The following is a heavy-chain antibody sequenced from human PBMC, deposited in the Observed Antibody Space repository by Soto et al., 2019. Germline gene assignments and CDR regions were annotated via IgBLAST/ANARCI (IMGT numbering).Heavy chain of an antibody. J-gene: IGHJ6*03. V-gene: IGHV3-74*02. CDR1: GFTFSNYW. D-gene: IGHD2-15*01. Sequence: EVQLVESGGGLVQPGGSLRLSCAASGFTFSNYWMYWVRQAPGKGLEWVSRINSDGSVSSHADSVKCRLNISRHNVKNTLYLHMDSLRAEDTAVYYCARGDCVGGTCYSLAGSFYYYMDVWGKGTMVTVFS. CDR3: ARGDCVGGTCYSLAGSFYYYMDV. CDR2: INSDGSVS.